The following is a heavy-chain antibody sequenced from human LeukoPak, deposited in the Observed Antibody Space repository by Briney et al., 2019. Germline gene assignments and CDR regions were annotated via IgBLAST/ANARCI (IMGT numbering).Heavy chain of an antibody. Sequence: ASVKVSCKASGYTFTSYNMHWVRQAPGQGLEWMGIINPSGGGTSYAQKFQGRLTMTRDTSTTTVYMELSSLRSEDTAMYYCAREIGPRQLHLWGSAFDYWGQGTLVTVSS. CDR1: GYTFTSYN. CDR2: INPSGGGT. CDR3: AREIGPRQLHLWGSAFDY. J-gene: IGHJ4*02. D-gene: IGHD5-18*01. V-gene: IGHV1-46*01.